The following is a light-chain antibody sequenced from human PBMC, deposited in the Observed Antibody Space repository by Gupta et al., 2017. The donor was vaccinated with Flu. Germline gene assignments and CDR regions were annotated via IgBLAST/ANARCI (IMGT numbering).Light chain of an antibody. CDR3: QQDGSSPYT. CDR2: GAS. Sequence: ELVLTPSPATLSLSPGERASLSCRASQSVSSICLAWYQHKAGQAPRLLIYGASNRATGIPDRFNGSGSGTDFTLTITRLEPEDFAVYYCQQDGSSPYTFGQGTNLEIK. J-gene: IGKJ2*01. V-gene: IGKV3-20*01. CDR1: QSVSSIC.